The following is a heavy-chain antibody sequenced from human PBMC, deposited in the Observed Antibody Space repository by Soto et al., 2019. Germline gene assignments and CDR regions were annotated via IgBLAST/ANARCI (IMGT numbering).Heavy chain of an antibody. J-gene: IGHJ4*02. D-gene: IGHD3-16*01. CDR1: GGTFSSYT. Sequence: SVKVSCKASGGTFSSYTISWVRQAPGQGLEWMGRIIPILGIANYAQKFQGRVTITADKSTSTAYMELSSLRSEDTAVYYCATRGVSYYFDYWGQGTLVTVSS. CDR3: ATRGVSYYFDY. CDR2: IIPILGIA. V-gene: IGHV1-69*02.